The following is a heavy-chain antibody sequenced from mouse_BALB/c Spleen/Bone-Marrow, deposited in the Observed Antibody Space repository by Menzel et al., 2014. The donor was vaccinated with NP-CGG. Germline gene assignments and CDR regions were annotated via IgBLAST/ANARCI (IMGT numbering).Heavy chain of an antibody. CDR1: GYTFTSYW. CDR2: IYPSDNYT. D-gene: IGHD2-3*01. V-gene: IGHV1-69*02. Sequence: VQLQQSGAELVRPGASVKLSCKTSGYTFTSYWINWVKQRPGQGLEWIGNIYPSDNYTNYNQKFRDKATLTVDISSTTACMQLSSPTPEDSAVYYCTRTYECFDYWGQGTTLTVSS. J-gene: IGHJ2*01. CDR3: TRTYECFDY.